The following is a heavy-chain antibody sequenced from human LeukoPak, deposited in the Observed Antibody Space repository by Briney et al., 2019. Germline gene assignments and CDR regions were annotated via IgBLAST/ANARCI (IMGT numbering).Heavy chain of an antibody. Sequence: GGSLRLSCAASGFTFSSYWMSWVRQAPGKGLGWVANIKQDGSEKYYVDSVKGRFTISRDNAKNSLYLQMNSLRAEDTAVYYCARDDYGGNFGYWGQGTLVTVSS. CDR3: ARDDYGGNFGY. CDR1: GFTFSSYW. J-gene: IGHJ4*02. CDR2: IKQDGSEK. D-gene: IGHD4-23*01. V-gene: IGHV3-7*01.